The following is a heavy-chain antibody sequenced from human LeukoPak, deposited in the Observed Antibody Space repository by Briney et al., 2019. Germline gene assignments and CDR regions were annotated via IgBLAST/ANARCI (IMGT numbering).Heavy chain of an antibody. J-gene: IGHJ1*01. CDR1: GFTFSSYW. CDR3: ARPTTYYYDSRGYYYKYFQH. Sequence: LSGGSLRLSCEGSGFTFSSYWMTWVRQAPGKGLEWVANIKQDGSEKYYVDSVKRRFTISRDNAKNSLFLQMDSLRAEDTAVYYCARPTTYYYDSRGYYYKYFQHWGQGTLVSVSS. V-gene: IGHV3-7*01. D-gene: IGHD3-22*01. CDR2: IKQDGSEK.